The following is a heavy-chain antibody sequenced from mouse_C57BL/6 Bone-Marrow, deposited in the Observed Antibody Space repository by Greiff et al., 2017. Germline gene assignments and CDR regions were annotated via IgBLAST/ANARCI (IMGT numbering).Heavy chain of an antibody. CDR1: GYTFTSYW. CDR3: ARAVYDGYYNYYALDF. V-gene: IGHV1-52*01. Sequence: VQLQQPGAELVRPGSSVKLSCKASGYTFTSYWMHWVKQRPIQGLEWIGNIDPSDSETHYNQKFKDKATLTVDKSSSTAYMQHSSLTSEDSAVYYCARAVYDGYYNYYALDFGGQGTSVTVST. CDR2: IDPSDSET. D-gene: IGHD2-3*01. J-gene: IGHJ4*01.